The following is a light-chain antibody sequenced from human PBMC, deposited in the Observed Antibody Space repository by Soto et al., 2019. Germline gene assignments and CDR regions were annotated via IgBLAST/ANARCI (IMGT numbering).Light chain of an antibody. V-gene: IGKV3-20*01. CDR1: QSVSSSY. CDR2: GAS. CDR3: QQYGSTPPYA. J-gene: IGKJ2*01. Sequence: IVLTQSPGTLSLSPGERATLSCRASQSVSSSYLAWYQQKPGQAPRLLLYGASSRATGIPDRVSGSGSVTDFTLTISRLEPEDFGVYYCQQYGSTPPYAFGQGTKLEIK.